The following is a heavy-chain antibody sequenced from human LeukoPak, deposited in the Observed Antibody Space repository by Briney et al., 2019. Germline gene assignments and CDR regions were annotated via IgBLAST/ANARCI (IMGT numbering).Heavy chain of an antibody. J-gene: IGHJ4*02. CDR3: ARAGYSSGWQPLDY. V-gene: IGHV1-8*01. D-gene: IGHD6-19*01. CDR2: MNPNSGNT. CDR1: GYTFTSYD. Sequence: ASVKVSCKASGYTFTSYDINWVRQATGQGLEWMGWMNPNSGNTGYAQKFQGRVTMTRNTSISTAYMELSSLRSEDTAVYYCARAGYSSGWQPLDYWGQGTLVTVSS.